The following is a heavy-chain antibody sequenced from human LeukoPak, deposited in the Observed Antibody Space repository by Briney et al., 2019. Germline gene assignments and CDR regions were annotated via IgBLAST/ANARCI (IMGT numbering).Heavy chain of an antibody. CDR3: AREMLAAVAAQS. V-gene: IGHV3-21*01. Sequence: PGGSLRLSCAASGFTFSSYSMNWVRQAPGKGLEWVSSITSSSSYIYYADPVKGRFTISRDNAKNSLYLQMNSLRAEDTAVYYCAREMLAAVAAQSWDQGTLVTVSS. D-gene: IGHD6-19*01. CDR2: ITSSSSYI. J-gene: IGHJ5*02. CDR1: GFTFSSYS.